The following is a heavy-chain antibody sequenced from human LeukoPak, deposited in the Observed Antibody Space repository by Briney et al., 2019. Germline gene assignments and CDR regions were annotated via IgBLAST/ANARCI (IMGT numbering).Heavy chain of an antibody. Sequence: ASVKVSCKASGYTFTSYGISWVRQAPGQGLEWVGWISAYNGNTNYAQKLQGRVTMTTDTSTSTAYMELRSLRSDDTAVYYCARDRIPYGSGNIGYFQHWGQGTLVTVSS. J-gene: IGHJ1*01. V-gene: IGHV1-18*01. D-gene: IGHD3-10*01. CDR2: ISAYNGNT. CDR3: ARDRIPYGSGNIGYFQH. CDR1: GYTFTSYG.